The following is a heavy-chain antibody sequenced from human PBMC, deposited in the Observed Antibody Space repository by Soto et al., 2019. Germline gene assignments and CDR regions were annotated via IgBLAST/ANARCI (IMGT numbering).Heavy chain of an antibody. J-gene: IGHJ4*02. CDR2: IRSKVHNYAT. Sequence: VQLVESGGCFVQPGEALTLSCAASGFVFSGSAIHWVRQVSGKGLEWVGRIRSKVHNYATTHAESLECRFSISRDDSRETAYLVMNRLKIDDTAVYYCALPSGTSYGYWGQGTLVTVSS. CDR1: GFVFSGSA. D-gene: IGHD1-26*01. CDR3: ALPSGTSYGY. V-gene: IGHV3-73*02.